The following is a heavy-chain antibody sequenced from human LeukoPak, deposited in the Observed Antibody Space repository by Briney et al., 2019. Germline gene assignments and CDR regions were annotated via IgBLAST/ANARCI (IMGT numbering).Heavy chain of an antibody. CDR2: ISGSGGST. CDR1: GFTFSSHA. V-gene: IGHV3-23*01. Sequence: PGGSLRLSCAPSGFTFSSHAMSWVRQTPEKGLEWVSAISGSGGSTYYADSVKGRFTISRDNSKNTLYLQMNSLRAEDTAVYYCAKGYYGSGSPKGSFDYWGQGTLVTVSS. CDR3: AKGYYGSGSPKGSFDY. D-gene: IGHD3-10*01. J-gene: IGHJ4*02.